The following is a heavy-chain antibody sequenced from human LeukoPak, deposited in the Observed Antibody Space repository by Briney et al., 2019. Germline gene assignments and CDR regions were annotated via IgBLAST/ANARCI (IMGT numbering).Heavy chain of an antibody. CDR2: INHSGST. V-gene: IGHV4-34*01. Sequence: SETLSLTCAVYGGSFSGYCWSWIRQPPGKGLESSGEINHSGSTNYNPSLKSRVTISVDTSKNQFSLKLSSVTAADTAVYYCARHGTPLRYGSGNYYKGAPFDYWGQGTLVTVSS. CDR1: GGSFSGYC. D-gene: IGHD3-10*01. J-gene: IGHJ4*02. CDR3: ARHGTPLRYGSGNYYKGAPFDY.